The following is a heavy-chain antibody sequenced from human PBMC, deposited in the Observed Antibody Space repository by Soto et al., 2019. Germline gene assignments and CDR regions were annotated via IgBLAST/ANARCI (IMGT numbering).Heavy chain of an antibody. CDR2: INWDNNK. Sequence: SGPTLVNPTQTLTLTCTFSGFSLSTLGTCVTWIRQPPGKALEWLALINWDNNKYYSTSLKTRLTISRDTSKNQVVLTMTNVDPVDTATYYCARIPHYSDSYYMDYWGQGTLVNVSS. J-gene: IGHJ4*02. CDR1: GFSLSTLGTC. CDR3: ARIPHYSDSYYMDY. V-gene: IGHV2-70*01. D-gene: IGHD2-21*01.